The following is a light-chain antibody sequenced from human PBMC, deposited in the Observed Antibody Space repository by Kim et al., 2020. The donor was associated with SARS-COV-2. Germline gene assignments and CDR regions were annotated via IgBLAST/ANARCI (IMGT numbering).Light chain of an antibody. CDR3: QQYDNSPLT. J-gene: IGKJ5*01. V-gene: IGKV3-20*01. CDR1: QSVSSIY. CDR2: GAS. Sequence: VLTQSTGTLSLSPGERATLSCRASQSVSSIYLAWYQQKPGQAPRLLIYGASSRATGIPDRFSGSGSGTDFTLTISRLEPEDFAVYYCQQYDNSPLTFGQGTPLEIK.